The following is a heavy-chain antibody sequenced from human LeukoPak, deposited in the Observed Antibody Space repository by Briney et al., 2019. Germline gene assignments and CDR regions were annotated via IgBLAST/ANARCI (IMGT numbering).Heavy chain of an antibody. CDR3: ARDLIVVVTESYFDY. D-gene: IGHD3-22*01. J-gene: IGHJ4*02. V-gene: IGHV1-69*05. CDR1: GGTFSSYA. Sequence: SAKVSCKASGGTFSSYAISWVRQAPGQGLEWMGRIIPIFGTANYAQKFQGRVTITTDESTSTAYMELSSLRSEDTAVYYCARDLIVVVTESYFDYWGQGTLVTVSS. CDR2: IIPIFGTA.